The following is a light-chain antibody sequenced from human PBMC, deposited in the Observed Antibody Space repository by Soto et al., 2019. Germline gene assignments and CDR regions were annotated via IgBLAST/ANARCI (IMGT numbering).Light chain of an antibody. CDR3: QQRSNWPPALT. V-gene: IGKV3-11*01. J-gene: IGKJ4*01. CDR2: DAS. CDR1: QSVSSY. Sequence: EIVVTQSPATLSLSPGERATLSCRASQSVSSYLAWYQQKPGQAPRLLIYDASNRATGIPARFSGSGSGTDFSLSISSLEPEDFAVYYCQQRSNWPPALTFGGGNKVEIK.